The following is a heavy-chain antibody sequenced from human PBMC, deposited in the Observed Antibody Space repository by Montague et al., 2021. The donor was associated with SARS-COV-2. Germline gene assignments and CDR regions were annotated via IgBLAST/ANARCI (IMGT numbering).Heavy chain of an antibody. CDR1: GGSISNYH. J-gene: IGHJ6*02. Sequence: SETLSLTCTVSGGSISNYHWNWIRQPPGKGLEWIAYIYYSGSTNYNPSLQSRVTISVDISRNQFSLRLTSVTAADTAVYYCARQLRVRRTWQVGDYNHYGMDVWGQGTTVSVSS. V-gene: IGHV4-59*08. CDR3: ARQLRVRRTWQVGDYNHYGMDV. D-gene: IGHD3-10*01. CDR2: IYYSGST.